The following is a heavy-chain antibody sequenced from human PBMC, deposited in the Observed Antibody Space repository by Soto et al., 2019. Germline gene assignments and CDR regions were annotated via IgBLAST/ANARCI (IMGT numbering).Heavy chain of an antibody. D-gene: IGHD3-10*01. CDR3: ARGRASGSYYLLDY. CDR1: GDTFTTYD. V-gene: IGHV1-8*01. CDR2: INPNSGNI. Sequence: ASVKVSCKASGDTFTTYDINWVRQATGHGLEWMGWINPNSGNIGYAQRFQGRVTMTRDTAIRTAYMEVGSLRSDDTAVYYCARGRASGSYYLLDYWGQGTLVTVSS. J-gene: IGHJ4*02.